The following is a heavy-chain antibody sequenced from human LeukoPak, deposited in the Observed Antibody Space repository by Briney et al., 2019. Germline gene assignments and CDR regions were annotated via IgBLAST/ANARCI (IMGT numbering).Heavy chain of an antibody. CDR2: INHSGST. V-gene: IGHV4-34*01. J-gene: IGHJ6*03. D-gene: IGHD3-3*01. CDR3: ARTDFWSGYPYAGYYYMDI. Sequence: PSETLSLTCAVYGGSFSGYYWSWIRPPPGKGLEWIGEINHSGSTNYNPSLKSRVTISVDTSKNQFSLKLSSVTAADTAVYYCARTDFWSGYPYAGYYYMDIWGKGTTVTVSS. CDR1: GGSFSGYY.